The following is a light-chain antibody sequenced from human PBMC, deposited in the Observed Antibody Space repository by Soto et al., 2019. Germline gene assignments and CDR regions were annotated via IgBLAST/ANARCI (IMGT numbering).Light chain of an antibody. Sequence: DIQMTQSPSSLSASVGDSVTITCRASQRISTYLAWFQLKPGKAPKFLISSASILETGVPSRFSGSGSGTDFTLTISSLQPEDFATYACQQYVTYPLTFGRGTKVEI. CDR3: QQYVTYPLT. CDR2: SAS. V-gene: IGKV1-16*01. CDR1: QRISTY. J-gene: IGKJ4*01.